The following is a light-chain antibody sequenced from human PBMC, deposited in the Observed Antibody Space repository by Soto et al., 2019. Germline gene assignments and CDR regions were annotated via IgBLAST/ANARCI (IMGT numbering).Light chain of an antibody. CDR1: QSVSSK. Sequence: EIVMTHSPSTLSVSTGEGATLSCRASQSVSSKLAWYQQKPGQSPRLLIYAASSRATGISDRFSGSGSGKDFTLIINRLDPEDSAVYYCQHNGRSFGQGTRLEIK. J-gene: IGKJ5*01. CDR3: QHNGRS. V-gene: IGKV3-20*01. CDR2: AAS.